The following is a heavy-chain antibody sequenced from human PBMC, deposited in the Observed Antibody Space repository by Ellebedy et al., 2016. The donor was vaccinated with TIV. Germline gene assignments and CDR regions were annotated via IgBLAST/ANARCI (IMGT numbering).Heavy chain of an antibody. CDR3: ARLRDALADELDY. D-gene: IGHD6-19*01. J-gene: IGHJ4*02. CDR2: IYPGDFDT. Sequence: GESLKISCQTSGYTFPNFWIAWVRQQPGKGLEWVGIIYPGDFDTKYSPSFEGRVSISSDKSTGSAYLQWSGLKASDTAVYYCARLRDALADELDYWGQGTPVTVSS. CDR1: GYTFPNFW. V-gene: IGHV5-51*01.